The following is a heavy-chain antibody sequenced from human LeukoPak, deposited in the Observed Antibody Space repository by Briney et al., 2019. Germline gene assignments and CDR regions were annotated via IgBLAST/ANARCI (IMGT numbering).Heavy chain of an antibody. Sequence: SETLSLTCTVSGGSIITNTWWAWVRQPPGKGLEWIGEIYHGGSTNYRPSLKSRVTISVDKSKNQVSLNLTSVTAADMAVYFCAREIYGSGTYYYYNYGMDVWGKGTTVTVSA. CDR3: AREIYGSGTYYYYNYGMDV. CDR2: IYHGGST. V-gene: IGHV4-4*02. J-gene: IGHJ6*04. D-gene: IGHD3-10*01. CDR1: GGSIITNTW.